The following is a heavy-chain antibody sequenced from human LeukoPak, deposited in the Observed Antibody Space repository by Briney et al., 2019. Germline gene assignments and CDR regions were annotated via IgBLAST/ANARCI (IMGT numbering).Heavy chain of an antibody. CDR2: ISSASTYI. J-gene: IGHJ4*02. CDR3: ARLVWDTAMADGDIDS. Sequence: PGESLTLSCAASGFTFSSYSMNWVRQAPGRGLEWLSSISSASTYIYYADSVKGRFTISRDNAKNSLYLQMNSLRAEDTAMYYCARLVWDTAMADGDIDSWGQGTLLIVSS. CDR1: GFTFSSYS. D-gene: IGHD5-18*01. V-gene: IGHV3-21*01.